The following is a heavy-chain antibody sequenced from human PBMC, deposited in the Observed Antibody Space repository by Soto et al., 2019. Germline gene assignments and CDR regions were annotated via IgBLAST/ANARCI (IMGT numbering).Heavy chain of an antibody. D-gene: IGHD4-17*01. Sequence: SETLSLTCTVSGGPITNYWSWIRQHPGKGLEWIGYIYDSGSTYFNPSLKSRVTMSLDTSKNQLSLKLTSVTAADTAVYFCARVNLDYVTGMDVWGQGTTVTVSS. CDR1: GGPITNY. V-gene: IGHV4-31*03. J-gene: IGHJ6*02. CDR2: IYDSGST. CDR3: ARVNLDYVTGMDV.